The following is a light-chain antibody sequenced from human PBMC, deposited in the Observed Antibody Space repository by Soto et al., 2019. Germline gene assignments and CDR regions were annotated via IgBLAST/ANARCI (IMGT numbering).Light chain of an antibody. V-gene: IGKV3-15*01. CDR2: GAS. CDR3: QQYNDWPRT. J-gene: IGKJ5*01. Sequence: EIVMTQPPATQSVSPGETVTLSCRASQTFRSNLACYQQRPGQAPRLLIYGASTRDTGIPDRFSGSESGTEFTLTISNLQSEDSAVYYCQQYNDWPRTFGQGTRLEIK. CDR1: QTFRSN.